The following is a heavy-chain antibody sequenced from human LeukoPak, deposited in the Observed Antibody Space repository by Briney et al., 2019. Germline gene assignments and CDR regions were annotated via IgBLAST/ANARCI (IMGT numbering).Heavy chain of an antibody. V-gene: IGHV4-39*01. CDR1: GGSISSSSYY. J-gene: IGHJ4*02. CDR2: IYYSGST. CDR3: PRLYYDSSGYYQICYFDY. D-gene: IGHD3-22*01. Sequence: PSETLSLTCTVSGGSISSSSYYWGWIRQPPGKGLEWIGSIYYSGSTYYNPSLKSRVTISVDTSKNQFSLNLSSVTAADTAVYYCPRLYYDSSGYYQICYFDYWGQGTLVTVSS.